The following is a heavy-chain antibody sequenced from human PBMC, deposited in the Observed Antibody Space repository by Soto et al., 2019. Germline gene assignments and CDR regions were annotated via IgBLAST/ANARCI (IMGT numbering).Heavy chain of an antibody. V-gene: IGHV3-21*01. CDR1: GFTFSSYS. CDR3: ARDSLGIDFDAFDI. Sequence: GGSLRLSCAASGFTFSSYSMNWVRQAPGKGLEWVSSISSSSSYIYYADSVKGRFTISRDNAKNSLYLQMNSLRAEDTAVYYCARDSLGIDFDAFDIWGQGTMVTVSS. D-gene: IGHD7-27*01. CDR2: ISSSSSYI. J-gene: IGHJ3*02.